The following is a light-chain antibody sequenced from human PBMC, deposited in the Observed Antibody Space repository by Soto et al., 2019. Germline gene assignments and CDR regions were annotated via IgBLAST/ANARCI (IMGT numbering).Light chain of an antibody. Sequence: EIVMTQSPATLSVSPGERATLSCRASQSVSSNLAWYQQKPGQAPRLLIYGASTRATGIPARFSGSGSGIEFTITISSLQSEDFAVYYCQQYNNWPRTFGQGTKVEIK. V-gene: IGKV3-15*01. CDR3: QQYNNWPRT. CDR2: GAS. CDR1: QSVSSN. J-gene: IGKJ1*01.